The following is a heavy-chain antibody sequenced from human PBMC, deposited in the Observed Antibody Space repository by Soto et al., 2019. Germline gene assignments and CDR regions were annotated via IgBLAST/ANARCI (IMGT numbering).Heavy chain of an antibody. Sequence: GGSLRLSCAASGFTFSSYAMSWVSKAPGKGLEWVGFIRSKAYGGTTHYAASVKGRFTISRDDSKSIAYLQMNSLKTEDTAVYYCSTNYYDSSGYDNWFDPWGQGTLVTVSS. CDR3: STNYYDSSGYDNWFDP. J-gene: IGHJ5*02. V-gene: IGHV3-49*04. CDR1: GFTFSSYA. D-gene: IGHD3-22*01. CDR2: IRSKAYGGTT.